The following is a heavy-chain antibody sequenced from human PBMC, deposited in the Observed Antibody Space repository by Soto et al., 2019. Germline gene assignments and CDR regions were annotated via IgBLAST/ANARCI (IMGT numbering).Heavy chain of an antibody. CDR2: ISSNGGST. D-gene: IGHD6-13*01. Sequence: GGSLRLSCSASGFTFSSYAMHWVRQAPGKGLEYVSAISSNGGSTYYADSVKGRFTISRDNSKNTLYLQMSSLRAEDTAVYYCVRGFIAAAGNIPSLRFDPWGQGTLVTVSS. J-gene: IGHJ5*02. CDR1: GFTFSSYA. CDR3: VRGFIAAAGNIPSLRFDP. V-gene: IGHV3-64D*08.